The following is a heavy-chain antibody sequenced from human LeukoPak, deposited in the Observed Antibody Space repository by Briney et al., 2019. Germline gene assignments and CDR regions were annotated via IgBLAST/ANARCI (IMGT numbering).Heavy chain of an antibody. D-gene: IGHD2-15*01. CDR3: ARALVIGGTYIDY. J-gene: IGHJ4*02. CDR2: INHSGST. Sequence: SETLSLACAVYGGSFSGYYWSWIRHPPGKGLEWIGEINHSGSTNYNPSLKSRVTISVDTSKNQFSLKLTSVAAADTAMYYCARALVIGGTYIDYWGQGTLVTVSS. CDR1: GGSFSGYY. V-gene: IGHV4-34*01.